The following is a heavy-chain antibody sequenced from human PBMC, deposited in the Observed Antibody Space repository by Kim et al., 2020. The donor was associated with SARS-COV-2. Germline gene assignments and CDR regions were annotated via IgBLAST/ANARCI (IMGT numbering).Heavy chain of an antibody. Sequence: GGSLRLSCASSGFSFSDYWMSWVRQAPGKGLEWVAKIKQDGSTTYYVDSVKGRVTISRDNVMNSLDLQMNTLRDDDTGVYYCVRDFSASVATFDFWGQGALVTVSS. CDR3: VRDFSASVATFDF. V-gene: IGHV3-7*01. CDR1: GFSFSDYW. D-gene: IGHD1-26*01. J-gene: IGHJ4*02. CDR2: IKQDGSTT.